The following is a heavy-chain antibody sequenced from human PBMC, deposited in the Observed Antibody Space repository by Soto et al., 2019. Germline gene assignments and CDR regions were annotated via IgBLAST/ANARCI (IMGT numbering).Heavy chain of an antibody. D-gene: IGHD3-16*01. Sequence: QLLQSGPEVKKPGALVNISCKASGYNFPSYGINWVRQAPGQGFEWMGWISSNYGDTKYAQKSQDRITMTKDTSTTTVYMEMRSLTSDDTAVYFCARRSYSYGTFDYWGQGALVTVSS. CDR3: ARRSYSYGTFDY. CDR2: ISSNYGDT. J-gene: IGHJ4*02. V-gene: IGHV1-18*01. CDR1: GYNFPSYG.